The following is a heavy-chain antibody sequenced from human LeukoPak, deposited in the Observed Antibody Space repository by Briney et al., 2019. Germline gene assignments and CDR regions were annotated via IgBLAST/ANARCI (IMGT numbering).Heavy chain of an antibody. Sequence: GSSVKVSCKASGGTFSSYAISWVRQAPGQGLEWMGRIIPILGIANYAQKFQGRVMITADKSTSTAYMELSSLRSEDTAVYYCARGPPEAYWYFDLWGRGTLVTVPS. J-gene: IGHJ2*01. D-gene: IGHD1-14*01. CDR2: IIPILGIA. CDR3: ARGPPEAYWYFDL. CDR1: GGTFSSYA. V-gene: IGHV1-69*04.